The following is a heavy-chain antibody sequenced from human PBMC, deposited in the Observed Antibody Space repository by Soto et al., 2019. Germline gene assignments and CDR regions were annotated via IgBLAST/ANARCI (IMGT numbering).Heavy chain of an antibody. CDR2: IYYSGNT. V-gene: IGHV4-39*01. Sequence: SETLSLTCTVSGGSISSSNYFWDWIRQPPGKGLEWIANIYYSGNTYYNPSLKSRITISVDTSKNYFSLNLSSVTAADAAVYYCARQAGGGRHYYGMDVWGQGTRVTVSS. CDR1: GGSISSSNYF. CDR3: ARQAGGGRHYYGMDV. D-gene: IGHD2-15*01. J-gene: IGHJ6*02.